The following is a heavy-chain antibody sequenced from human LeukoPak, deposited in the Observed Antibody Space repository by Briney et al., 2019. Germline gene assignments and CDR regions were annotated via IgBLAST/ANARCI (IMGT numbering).Heavy chain of an antibody. CDR2: INHSGST. CDR3: ASYPGIAAAGTEGSWFDP. V-gene: IGHV4-34*01. Sequence: SETLSLTCAVYGGSFSGYYWSWIRQPPGKGLEWIGEINHSGSTNYNPSLKSRVTISVDTSKNQFSLKLSSVTAADTAVYYCASYPGIAAAGTEGSWFDPWGQGTLVTVSS. D-gene: IGHD6-13*01. CDR1: GGSFSGYY. J-gene: IGHJ5*02.